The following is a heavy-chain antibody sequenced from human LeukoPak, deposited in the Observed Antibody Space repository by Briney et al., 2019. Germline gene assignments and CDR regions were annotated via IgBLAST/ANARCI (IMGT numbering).Heavy chain of an antibody. CDR2: IKQDGSEK. V-gene: IGHV3-7*04. CDR3: ARVYQLSPFN. J-gene: IGHJ4*02. D-gene: IGHD2-2*01. CDR1: GFTFSPYW. Sequence: GGSLRLSCAASGFTFSPYWMSWVRQAPGKGLEWVANIKQDGSEKYYVDSVKGRFTISRDNAKNSLYLQMSSLRAEDTAVYYCARVYQLSPFNWGQGTLVTVSS.